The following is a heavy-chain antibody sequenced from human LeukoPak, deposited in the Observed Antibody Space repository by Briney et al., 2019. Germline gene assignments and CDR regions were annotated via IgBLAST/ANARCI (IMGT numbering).Heavy chain of an antibody. D-gene: IGHD4-17*01. Sequence: PSETLSLTCTVSGGSISSYYWSWIRQPPGKGLEWIGYIYYSGSTNYNPSLKSRVTISVDTSKNQFSLKLSSVTAADTAVYYCAQTLHHDYGEYLFDYWGQGTLVTVSS. CDR1: GGSISSYY. V-gene: IGHV4-59*01. CDR2: IYYSGST. J-gene: IGHJ4*02. CDR3: AQTLHHDYGEYLFDY.